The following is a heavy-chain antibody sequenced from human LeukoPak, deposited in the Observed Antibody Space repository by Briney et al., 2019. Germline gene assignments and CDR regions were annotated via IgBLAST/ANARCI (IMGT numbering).Heavy chain of an antibody. J-gene: IGHJ4*02. D-gene: IGHD2-15*01. Sequence: GGSLRLSCAASGFTFSNYAMNWVRQAPGKGLEWVSYISSSGSTIYYADSVKGRFTISRDNAKNSLYLQMNSLRAEDTAVYYCAREECSGGSCYYFDYWGQGTLVTVSS. CDR3: AREECSGGSCYYFDY. V-gene: IGHV3-48*03. CDR2: ISSSGSTI. CDR1: GFTFSNYA.